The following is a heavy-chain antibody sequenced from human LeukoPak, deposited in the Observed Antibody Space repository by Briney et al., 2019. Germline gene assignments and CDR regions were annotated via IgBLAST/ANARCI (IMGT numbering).Heavy chain of an antibody. J-gene: IGHJ4*02. Sequence: GGSLRLSCAASGFTVSSNYMSWVRQAPGKGLEWVSVIYSGGSTYYADAVKGRFTISRDNYKNTLYLQMNSVRAEDTAVYYCARSPYYYDNSGYYFDSWGQGTLVTVSS. CDR3: ARSPYYYDNSGYYFDS. V-gene: IGHV3-66*01. CDR1: GFTVSSNY. CDR2: IYSGGST. D-gene: IGHD3-22*01.